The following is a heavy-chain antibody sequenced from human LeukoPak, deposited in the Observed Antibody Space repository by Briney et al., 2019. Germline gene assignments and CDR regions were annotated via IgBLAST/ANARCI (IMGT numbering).Heavy chain of an antibody. CDR2: INPNSGGT. CDR1: GYTFTGYY. J-gene: IGHJ4*02. CDR3: ASRDSSGYYYSY. Sequence: ASVKVSCKASGYTFTGYYMHWVRQAPGQGLEWMGWINPNSGGTNYAQKFQGRVTMTRATSISTAYMELSRLRSDDTAVYYCASRDSSGYYYSYWGQGTLVTVSS. V-gene: IGHV1-2*02. D-gene: IGHD3-22*01.